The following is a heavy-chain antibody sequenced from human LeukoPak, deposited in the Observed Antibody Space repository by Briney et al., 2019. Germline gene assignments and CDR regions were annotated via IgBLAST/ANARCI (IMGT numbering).Heavy chain of an antibody. CDR1: GFTASANH. CDR2: IYSGGNT. CDR3: ATGRDAYKSGC. J-gene: IGHJ4*02. D-gene: IGHD5-24*01. Sequence: VGSLRLSCAVSGFTASANHMSWVRRAPGKGLEWVSTIYSGGNTFYADSVKGRFTISRDNSKNTLYFQMNSLRAEDTAVYYCATGRDAYKSGCWGQGTLVTVSS. V-gene: IGHV3-66*01.